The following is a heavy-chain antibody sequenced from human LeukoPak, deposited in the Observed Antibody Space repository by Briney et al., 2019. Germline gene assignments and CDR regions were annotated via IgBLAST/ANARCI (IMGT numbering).Heavy chain of an antibody. Sequence: SETLSLTCTVSGGSISSSSYYWGWIRQPPGKGLEWIGSIYYSGSTYYNPSLKSRVTISVDTSKNQFSLKLSSVTAADTAVYYCAREWEFAAAGTNWLDPWGQGTLVTVSS. J-gene: IGHJ5*02. D-gene: IGHD6-13*01. V-gene: IGHV4-39*02. CDR1: GGSISSSSYY. CDR2: IYYSGST. CDR3: AREWEFAAAGTNWLDP.